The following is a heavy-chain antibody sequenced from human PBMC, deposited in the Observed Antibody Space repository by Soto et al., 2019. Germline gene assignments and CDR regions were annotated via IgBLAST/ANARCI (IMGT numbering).Heavy chain of an antibody. V-gene: IGHV1-2*02. Sequence: ASVKVSCKASGYTFSGFYMHWVRQAPGQGLEWMGWINPNSGGTKSAEKFQGRVTMTRDTSISTAYMELSRLTSDDTAVYYCASDAVTGTAGLAFWGQGTQVTVSS. CDR1: GYTFSGFY. J-gene: IGHJ4*02. CDR2: INPNSGGT. D-gene: IGHD6-19*01. CDR3: ASDAVTGTAGLAF.